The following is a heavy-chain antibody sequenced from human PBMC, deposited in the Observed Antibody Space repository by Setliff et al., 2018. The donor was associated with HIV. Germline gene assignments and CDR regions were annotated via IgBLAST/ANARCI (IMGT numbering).Heavy chain of an antibody. CDR2: IYYSGST. J-gene: IGHJ4*02. D-gene: IGHD6-25*01. CDR1: GGSVSSGSYY. CDR3: ARYSPRGYTLTGPY. V-gene: IGHV4-61*01. Sequence: PSETLSLTCPVSGGSVSSGSYYWSWIRQPPGKGLEWIGYIYYSGSTKHNPSLKSRVTISLDTSKNQFSLKLTSVTAADTAVYYCARYSPRGYTLTGPYWGQGTLVTVSS.